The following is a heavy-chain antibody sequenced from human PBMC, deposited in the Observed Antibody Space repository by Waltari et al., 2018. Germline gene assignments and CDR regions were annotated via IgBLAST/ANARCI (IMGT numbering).Heavy chain of an antibody. J-gene: IGHJ4*02. CDR3: ARTEIAAAGLYYFDY. D-gene: IGHD6-13*01. CDR2: IYSGGST. V-gene: IGHV3-53*01. Sequence: EVQLGESGGGLIQPGGSLGLSCAASGFTCQSNDMSWIRPAPGKGLELVSVIYSGGSTYYADSVKGRFTISRDNSKNTLYLQMNSLRAEDTAVYYCARTEIAAAGLYYFDYWGQGTLVTVSS. CDR1: GFTCQSND.